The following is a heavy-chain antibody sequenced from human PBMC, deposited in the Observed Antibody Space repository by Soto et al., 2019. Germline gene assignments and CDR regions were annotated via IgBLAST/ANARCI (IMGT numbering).Heavy chain of an antibody. Sequence: QVQLVQSGAEVKKPGSSVKVSCKASGGTFSSYAISWVRQAPGQGLEWMGGIIPIFGTANYAQKFQGRVTITADESTSTAYMELSSLRSEDTAVYYCARDGGSYYVCYYYGMDVWGQGTTVTVSS. J-gene: IGHJ6*02. V-gene: IGHV1-69*01. CDR1: GGTFSSYA. CDR3: ARDGGSYYVCYYYGMDV. D-gene: IGHD1-26*01. CDR2: IIPIFGTA.